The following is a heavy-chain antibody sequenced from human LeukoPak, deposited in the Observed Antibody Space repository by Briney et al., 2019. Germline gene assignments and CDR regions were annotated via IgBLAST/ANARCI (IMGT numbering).Heavy chain of an antibody. J-gene: IGHJ4*02. Sequence: GGSLRLSCAASGFTFSDYYMSWIRQAPGKGLEWVSYISSSSSYTNYADSVKGRFTISRDNAKNSLYPQMNSLRAEDTAVYYCARDRGYYDSSGYYHGDWGQGTLVTVSS. CDR1: GFTFSDYY. CDR2: ISSSSSYT. V-gene: IGHV3-11*05. D-gene: IGHD3-22*01. CDR3: ARDRGYYDSSGYYHGD.